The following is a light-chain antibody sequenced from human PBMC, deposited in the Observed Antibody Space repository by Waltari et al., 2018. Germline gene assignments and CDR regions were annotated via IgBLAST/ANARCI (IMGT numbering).Light chain of an antibody. Sequence: EIVMTQSPATLSVSPGERATLSSRASQSVSNNLAWYQQKPGQTPRPLIYVASTRATGIPARFSGSGSGTEFTLTISSLQSEDFVVYYCQQYNNWPPITFGQGTRLEIK. V-gene: IGKV3-15*01. CDR3: QQYNNWPPIT. CDR1: QSVSNN. CDR2: VAS. J-gene: IGKJ5*01.